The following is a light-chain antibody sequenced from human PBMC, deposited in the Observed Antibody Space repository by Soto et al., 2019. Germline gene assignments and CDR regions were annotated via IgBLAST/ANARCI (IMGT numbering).Light chain of an antibody. CDR1: QTVSNNY. J-gene: IGKJ5*01. CDR2: GTY. CDR3: QQYGSSPRIT. V-gene: IGKV3-20*01. Sequence: EIVLTQSPATLSLSPGEKATLSCMASQTVSNNYLGWYQQKPGQAPRLLIYGTYSRITGIPDRYSGSGSVTDFTLTISRLEPEEFAVYYCQQYGSSPRITFGQGTRLEIK.